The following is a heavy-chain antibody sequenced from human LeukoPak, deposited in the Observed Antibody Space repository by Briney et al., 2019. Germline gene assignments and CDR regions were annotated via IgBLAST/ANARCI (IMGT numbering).Heavy chain of an antibody. J-gene: IGHJ4*02. V-gene: IGHV3-7*01. D-gene: IGHD1-1*01. CDR3: ARGDNSALDS. Sequence: QPGGSLRLSCAASGFTFSSYWMNWVRQAPGKGLEWVANIKSDGSEKYYVDSLKGRFTISRDNAKNSLFLQLNSLRAEDTAVHYCARGDNSALDSWGQGTLVTVSS. CDR1: GFTFSSYW. CDR2: IKSDGSEK.